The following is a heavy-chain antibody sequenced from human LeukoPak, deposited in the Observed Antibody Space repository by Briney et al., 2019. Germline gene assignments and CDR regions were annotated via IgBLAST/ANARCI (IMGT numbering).Heavy chain of an antibody. V-gene: IGHV3-23*01. D-gene: IGHD3-3*01. Sequence: GGSLRLSCAASGFTFSNSAMSSVRQAPGRGLEWVSTISVSGGGTSNADSVKGRFTISRDNSKNTLYLQMNSLRAEDTAVYYCAKGGVTSGYYIVINYFDYWGQGTLATVSS. J-gene: IGHJ4*02. CDR2: ISVSGGGT. CDR1: GFTFSNSA. CDR3: AKGGVTSGYYIVINYFDY.